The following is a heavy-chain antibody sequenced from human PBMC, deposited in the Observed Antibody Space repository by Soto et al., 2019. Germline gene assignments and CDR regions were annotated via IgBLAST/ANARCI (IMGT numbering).Heavy chain of an antibody. V-gene: IGHV4-31*03. CDR2: IYYSGST. CDR3: ASLGGLLPGEGYFDY. D-gene: IGHD1-26*01. J-gene: IGHJ4*02. CDR1: GGSISSGGYY. Sequence: QVQLQESGPGLVKPSQTLSLTCTVSGGSISSGGYYWSWFRQHPGKGLEWIGYIYYSGSTYYNPSLKSRVTISVDTSKNQFSLKLSSVTAADTAVYYCASLGGLLPGEGYFDYWGQGTLVTVSS.